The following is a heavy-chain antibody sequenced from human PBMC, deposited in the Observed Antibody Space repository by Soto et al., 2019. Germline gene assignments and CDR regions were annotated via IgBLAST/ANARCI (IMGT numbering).Heavy chain of an antibody. J-gene: IGHJ4*02. CDR3: ARAIRVETDPPPGY. D-gene: IGHD1-1*01. CDR2: IDGDGTTT. V-gene: IGHV3-74*01. CDR1: GFTFNSYW. Sequence: EVQLVESGGGVVQPGGSLRLSCAASGFTFNSYWMHWVRQVPGKGLECVSRIDGDGTTTHYADSVKGRFTISRDNAKNTLYLQMNSLRAEDTAVYYCARAIRVETDPPPGYWGQGTLVTVSS.